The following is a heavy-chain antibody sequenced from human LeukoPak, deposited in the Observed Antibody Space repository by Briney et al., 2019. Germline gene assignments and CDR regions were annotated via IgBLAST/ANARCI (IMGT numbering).Heavy chain of an antibody. CDR2: ISYDGSNK. CDR1: GFTFSSYA. J-gene: IGHJ4*02. V-gene: IGHV3-30-3*01. D-gene: IGHD6-13*01. Sequence: GGSLRLSCAASGFTFSSYAMHWVRQAPGKGLEWVAVISYDGSNKYYADSVKGRFTISRDNSKNTLYLQMNSLRAEDTAVYYCARDPHSSSWYDYWGQGTLVTVSS. CDR3: ARDPHSSSWYDY.